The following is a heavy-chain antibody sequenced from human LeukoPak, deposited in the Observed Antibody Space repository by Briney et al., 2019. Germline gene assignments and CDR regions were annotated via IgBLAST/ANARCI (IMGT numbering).Heavy chain of an antibody. V-gene: IGHV3-23*01. CDR1: GFTFSSYA. Sequence: GGSLRLSCSASGFTFSSYAMSWVRQAPGKGLEWVSAISGSGGSTYYADSVKGRFTISRDNSKNALYLQMNSLRAEDTAVYYCAKDHIGVVVVVAASHFDYWGQGTLVTVSS. CDR2: ISGSGGST. CDR3: AKDHIGVVVVVAASHFDY. J-gene: IGHJ4*02. D-gene: IGHD2-15*01.